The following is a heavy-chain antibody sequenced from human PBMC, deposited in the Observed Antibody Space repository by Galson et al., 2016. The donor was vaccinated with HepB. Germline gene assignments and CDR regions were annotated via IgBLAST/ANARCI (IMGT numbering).Heavy chain of an antibody. V-gene: IGHV1-18*01. Sequence: SVKVSCKASGYTFSSYGISWVRQAPGQGLEWMGWISGYNGDTNYAQKFQGRVTVTIDRSTTSAYMELRGLTSDDTAMYYCARVTPRALAGGWDYWGPGTLVIVSS. CDR3: ARVTPRALAGGWDY. CDR2: ISGYNGDT. J-gene: IGHJ4*02. CDR1: GYTFSSYG. D-gene: IGHD6-19*01.